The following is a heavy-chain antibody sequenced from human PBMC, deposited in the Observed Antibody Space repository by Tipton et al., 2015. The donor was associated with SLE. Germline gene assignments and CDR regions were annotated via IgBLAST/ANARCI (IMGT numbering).Heavy chain of an antibody. CDR1: GFTFSSYA. CDR2: IYSGGSST. CDR3: AKGRGVVPAAFDY. Sequence: SLRLSCAASGFTFSSYAMSWVRQAPGKGLEWVSVIYSGGSSTYYADSVKGRFTISRDNSKNTLYLQMNSLRAEDTAVYYCAKGRGVVPAAFDYWGQGTLVTVSS. J-gene: IGHJ4*02. V-gene: IGHV3-23*03. D-gene: IGHD2-2*01.